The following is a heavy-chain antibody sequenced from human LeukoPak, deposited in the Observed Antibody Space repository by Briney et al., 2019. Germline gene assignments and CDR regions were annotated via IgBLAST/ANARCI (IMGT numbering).Heavy chain of an antibody. CDR3: ATETRGSYSEY. Sequence: GGSLRLSCAASGFTFSSYGMNWARQAPGKGLEWVAFIRYDASNSYYADSVKGRFTISRDNSKNTLYLQLNSLRAEDTAVYYCATETRGSYSEYWGQGTLVTVSS. J-gene: IGHJ4*02. D-gene: IGHD1-26*01. CDR2: IRYDASNS. V-gene: IGHV3-30*02. CDR1: GFTFSSYG.